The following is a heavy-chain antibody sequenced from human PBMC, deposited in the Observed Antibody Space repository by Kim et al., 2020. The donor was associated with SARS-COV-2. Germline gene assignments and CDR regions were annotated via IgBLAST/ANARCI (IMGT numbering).Heavy chain of an antibody. CDR3: PKGAWRMTRLF. CDR1: GFTFFGYA. J-gene: IGHJ6*03. D-gene: IGHD2-2*01. Sequence: GGSLRLSCTTSGFTFFGYAMSWVRQAPGKGLEWVSSIAGSDGKTYYVDSVKGRFSISRDDSKNTLYLQMNSLRADDTAVYYCPKGAWRMTRLFWG. CDR2: IAGSDGKT. V-gene: IGHV3-23*01.